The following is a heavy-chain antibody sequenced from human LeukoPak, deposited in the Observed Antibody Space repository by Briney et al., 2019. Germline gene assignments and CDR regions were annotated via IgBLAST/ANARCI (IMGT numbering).Heavy chain of an antibody. Sequence: SETLSLTCAVYGGSFSGYYWSWIRQPPGKGLEWIGEINHSGSTNYNPSLKSRVTISVDTSKNQFSLTLSSVTAADTAVYYCARGFAPPDSSASGAFDIWGQGTMVTVSS. V-gene: IGHV4-34*01. CDR3: ARGFAPPDSSASGAFDI. CDR2: INHSGST. CDR1: GGSFSGYY. J-gene: IGHJ3*02. D-gene: IGHD3-22*01.